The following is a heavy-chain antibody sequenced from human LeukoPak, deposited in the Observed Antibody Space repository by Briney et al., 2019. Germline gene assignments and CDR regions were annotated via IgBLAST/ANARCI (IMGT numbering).Heavy chain of an antibody. CDR3: VREWAGGLAAAGTRIEGSY. CDR2: IKQDGSQE. D-gene: IGHD6-13*01. Sequence: GGTLRLSCVVSDFSVSNYWMNWVRQAPGKGLEWVANIKQDGSQENYVDSVKGRFTISRDNAKNSVYLQMNGLLVEDTAVYYCVREWAGGLAAAGTRIEGSYWDQGTQVIVSS. J-gene: IGHJ4*02. V-gene: IGHV3-7*01. CDR1: DFSVSNYW.